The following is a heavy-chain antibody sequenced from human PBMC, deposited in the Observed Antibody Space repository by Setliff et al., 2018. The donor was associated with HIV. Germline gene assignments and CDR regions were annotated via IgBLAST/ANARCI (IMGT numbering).Heavy chain of an antibody. J-gene: IGHJ4*02. D-gene: IGHD6-19*01. CDR1: VGSFSGHY. CDR2: TNPSGNA. V-gene: IGHV4-34*01. Sequence: ETLSLTCAVHVGSFSGHYWIWIRQPPGKGLEWIGETNPSGNANYNPSLNSRVTISVDTSKNHFSLKLSSVTAADTAVYYCARSLLPSITVAGTIGYWGQGSLVTVSS. CDR3: ARSLLPSITVAGTIGY.